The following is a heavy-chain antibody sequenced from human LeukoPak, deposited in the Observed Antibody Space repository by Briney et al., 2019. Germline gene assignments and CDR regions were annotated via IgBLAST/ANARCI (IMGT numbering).Heavy chain of an antibody. V-gene: IGHV5-51*01. D-gene: IGHD2-8*01. CDR3: ARHGGDDASWFDP. J-gene: IGHJ5*02. CDR1: GYSVTSYW. Sequence: GESLKTSCKCCGYSVTSYWSGWLRQMPGKGLEWMGIIYPGDSDTSYGPSFQGLVTISADKSISTAYLQWSSLKPSDTAMYYCARHGGDDASWFDPWGQATLVTVSS. CDR2: IYPGDSDT.